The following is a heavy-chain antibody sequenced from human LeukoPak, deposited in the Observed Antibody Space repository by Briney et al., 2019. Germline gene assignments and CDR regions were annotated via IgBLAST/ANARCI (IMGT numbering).Heavy chain of an antibody. CDR3: ARPADSSVYWYYFDY. CDR2: IYPVDSDV. J-gene: IGHJ4*02. V-gene: IGHV5-51*01. D-gene: IGHD3-22*01. Sequence: GESLKISCKGSGYSFTNYWIGWVRQMPGKGLEWMGIIYPVDSDVRYSPSFQGQVTISADKSISTAYLQWSSLKASDTAIYYCARPADSSVYWYYFDYWGQGTLVTVSS. CDR1: GYSFTNYW.